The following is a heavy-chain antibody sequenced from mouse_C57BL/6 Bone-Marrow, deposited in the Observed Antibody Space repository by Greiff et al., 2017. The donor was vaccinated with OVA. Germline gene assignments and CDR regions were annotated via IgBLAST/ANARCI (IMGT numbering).Heavy chain of an antibody. CDR3: ARPIYYGSSHYYAMDY. D-gene: IGHD1-1*01. CDR1: GFTFSDYG. J-gene: IGHJ4*01. V-gene: IGHV5-17*01. CDR2: ISSGSSTI. Sequence: VHLVESGGGLVKPGGSLKLSCAASGFTFSDYGMHWVRQAPEKGLEWVAYISSGSSTIYYADTVKGRFTISRDNAKNTLFLQMTSLRSEDTAMYYCARPIYYGSSHYYAMDYWGQGTSVTVSS.